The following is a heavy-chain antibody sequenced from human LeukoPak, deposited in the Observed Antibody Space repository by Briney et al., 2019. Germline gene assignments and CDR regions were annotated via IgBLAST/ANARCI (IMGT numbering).Heavy chain of an antibody. D-gene: IGHD3-10*01. Sequence: SETLSLTCTVSGGSISSYYWSWIRQPPGKGLEWIGYIYYSGSTNYNPSLKSRVTISVDTSKNQFSLKLSSVTAADTAVYYCARALRGSGSYRDYFDYWGQGTLVTVSS. J-gene: IGHJ4*02. CDR2: IYYSGST. CDR1: GGSISSYY. CDR3: ARALRGSGSYRDYFDY. V-gene: IGHV4-59*01.